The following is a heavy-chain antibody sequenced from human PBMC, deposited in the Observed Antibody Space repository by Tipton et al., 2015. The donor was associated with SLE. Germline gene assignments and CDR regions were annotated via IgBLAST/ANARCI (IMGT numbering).Heavy chain of an antibody. CDR1: GGSIRSSDNY. V-gene: IGHV4-39*07. CDR2: IYYSGAT. D-gene: IGHD2-15*01. J-gene: IGHJ4*02. Sequence: TLSLTCTVSGGSIRSSDNYWGWIRQPPGKGLEWIGNIYYSGATYYNPSLESRVPVSVDTSKNQFSLKLNSVTAADTATYHCARQLGYCSGGSCYGHFDYWGQGTLVTVSA. CDR3: ARQLGYCSGGSCYGHFDY.